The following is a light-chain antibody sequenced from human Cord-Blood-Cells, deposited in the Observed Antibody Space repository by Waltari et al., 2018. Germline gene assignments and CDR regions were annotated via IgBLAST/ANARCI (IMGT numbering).Light chain of an antibody. CDR3: QQSYSTLMYT. Sequence: DIQMTQSPSSLSASVGDRVTITCRAIQSISSYLTWYQQKPGKAPKLLIYAASSLQSGVPSRFSGSGSGTDFTLTISSLQPEDFATYYCQQSYSTLMYTFGQGTKLEIK. CDR1: QSISSY. CDR2: AAS. J-gene: IGKJ2*01. V-gene: IGKV1-39*01.